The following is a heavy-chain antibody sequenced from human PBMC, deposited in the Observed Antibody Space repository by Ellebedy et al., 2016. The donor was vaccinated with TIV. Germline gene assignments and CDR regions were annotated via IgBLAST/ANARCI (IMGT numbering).Heavy chain of an antibody. Sequence: GGSLRLXXTASGFIFSDYAMHWVRQAPGKGLEWVAVIAFDSSTTIYADSVKGRFTISRDNSKNMLYLQMNSLRAEDTAIYYCARGEPIADYWGQGILVTVSS. J-gene: IGHJ4*02. CDR3: ARGEPIADY. CDR2: IAFDSSTT. D-gene: IGHD1-14*01. V-gene: IGHV3-30*03. CDR1: GFIFSDYA.